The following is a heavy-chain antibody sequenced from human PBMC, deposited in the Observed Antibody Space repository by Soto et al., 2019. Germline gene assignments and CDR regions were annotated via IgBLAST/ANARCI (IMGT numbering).Heavy chain of an antibody. V-gene: IGHV1-24*01. J-gene: IGHJ6*03. CDR1: GYTLTELS. D-gene: IGHD2-15*01. CDR2: FDPEDGET. Sequence: ASVKVSCKVSGYTLTELSMHCVRQAPGKGLEWMGGFDPEDGETIYAQKFQGRVTMTEDTSTDTAYMELSSLRSEDTAVYYCATVGDIVVATDYYYYMDVWGKGTTVTVSS. CDR3: ATVGDIVVATDYYYYMDV.